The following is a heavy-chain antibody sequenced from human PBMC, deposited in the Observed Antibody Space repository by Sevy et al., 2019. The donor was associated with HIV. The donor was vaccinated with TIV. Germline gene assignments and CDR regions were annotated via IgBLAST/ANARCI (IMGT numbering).Heavy chain of an antibody. CDR2: SNSDGGTT. CDR3: AREIAATGTFCDY. CDR1: GFPLSSYW. Sequence: GGSLRLSCAASGFPLSSYWMHWVRQVPGKGLVWVSRSNSDGGTTNYADSVKGRFTISRDNAQNTLYLQMNSLRAEDTAVYYCAREIAATGTFCDYWGQGTLVTVSS. V-gene: IGHV3-74*01. D-gene: IGHD6-13*01. J-gene: IGHJ4*02.